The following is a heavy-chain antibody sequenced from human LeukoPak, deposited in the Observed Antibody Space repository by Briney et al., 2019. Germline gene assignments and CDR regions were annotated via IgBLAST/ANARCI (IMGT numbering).Heavy chain of an antibody. CDR2: ILPVASRP. CDR1: GDTFGNHD. D-gene: IGHD6-19*01. V-gene: IGHV1-69*13. J-gene: IGHJ5*02. CDR3: ARGGWQTTGWYADH. Sequence: GPSVKVSCKASGDTFGNHDFAWVRLAPGQGLEWLGGILPVASRPDYAQSFQDRITITADESTSTVSMELTSLRSDDTAVYYCARGGWQTTGWYADHWGQGTLVTVAS.